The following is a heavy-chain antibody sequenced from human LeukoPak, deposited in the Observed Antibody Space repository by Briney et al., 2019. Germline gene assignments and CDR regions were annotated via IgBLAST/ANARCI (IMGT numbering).Heavy chain of an antibody. CDR2: ITGSDGSS. CDR3: AKWGDYDILTGYYVPDY. D-gene: IGHD3-9*01. V-gene: IGHV3-23*01. Sequence: GPSLRLSCVASGFTFTNYAMSWVRQAPGKGLEWVSAITGSDGSSYYADSVKGRFTISRDNSKNTLYLQVNSLRAEDTAVYYCAKWGDYDILTGYYVPDYWGQGTLVTASS. CDR1: GFTFTNYA. J-gene: IGHJ4*02.